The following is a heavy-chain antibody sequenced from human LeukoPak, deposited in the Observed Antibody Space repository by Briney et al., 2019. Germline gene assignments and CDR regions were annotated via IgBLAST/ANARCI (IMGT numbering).Heavy chain of an antibody. CDR2: ISDSGSTT. V-gene: IGHV3-48*04. D-gene: IGHD6-13*01. J-gene: IGHJ3*02. Sequence: GGSLRLSCAASGFTFSSYGMNWVRQAPGKGLEWISYISDSGSTTYYADSVKGRFSISRDNAKNSLYLQMNSLRAEDTAVYYCARIGYSNWGDALDIWGQGTMVTASS. CDR1: GFTFSSYG. CDR3: ARIGYSNWGDALDI.